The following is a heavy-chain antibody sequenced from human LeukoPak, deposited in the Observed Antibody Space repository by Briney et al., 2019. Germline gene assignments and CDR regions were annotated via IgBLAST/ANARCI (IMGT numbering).Heavy chain of an antibody. V-gene: IGHV4-34*01. D-gene: IGHD3-10*01. CDR2: INHSGST. J-gene: IGHJ4*02. Sequence: SETLSLTCAVYGGSFSGYYWSWIRQPPGKGLEWIGEINHSGSTNYNPSLKSRVTISVDTSKNQFSLKLSSVTAADTAVYYCARMRVRGVFLYYFDYWSQGTLVTVSS. CDR1: GGSFSGYY. CDR3: ARMRVRGVFLYYFDY.